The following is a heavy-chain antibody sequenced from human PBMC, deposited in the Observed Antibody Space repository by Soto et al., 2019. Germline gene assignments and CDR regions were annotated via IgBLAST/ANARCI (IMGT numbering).Heavy chain of an antibody. CDR2: TYYSGRT. V-gene: IGHV4-59*08. Sequence: QVQLQESGPALVKPSETLALTSTVSSGSISSYYLSWIRQPTGKGLQLIGYTYYSGRTNYNPSLKSRSTISGETSKNHFSLKLSAVTAAYRAVYYCARHVTERRSSDDAFDIWGQGTMVTVSS. CDR3: ARHVTERRSSDDAFDI. D-gene: IGHD6-6*01. J-gene: IGHJ3*02. CDR1: SGSISSYY.